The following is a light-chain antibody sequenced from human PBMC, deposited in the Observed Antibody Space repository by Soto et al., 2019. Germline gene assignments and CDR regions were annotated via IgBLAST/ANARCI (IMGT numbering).Light chain of an antibody. CDR3: QQYNDWWT. J-gene: IGKJ1*01. CDR1: QSVSGSY. Sequence: EIVMTQSPGTLSLSPGEVATLSCRASQSVSGSYLAWYQQKPGQAPRLVIYDASSRATGIPDRFSGSGSGTDFTLTISSLQSEDFAVYYCQQYNDWWTFGQGTKVDIK. V-gene: IGKV3-20*01. CDR2: DAS.